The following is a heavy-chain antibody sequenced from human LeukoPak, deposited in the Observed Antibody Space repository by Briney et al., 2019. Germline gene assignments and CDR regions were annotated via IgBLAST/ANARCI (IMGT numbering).Heavy chain of an antibody. CDR2: IYYSGST. CDR3: ARRPASVATAGYWFDP. Sequence: PSDTLSLTCTVSGDSTSSYYWSWIRQPRGKGLEWIGYIYYSGSTNYSPSLKSRVTISVDTSKNQLSLKLSSVTAADTAVYYCARRPASVATAGYWFDPWGQGTLVTVSS. J-gene: IGHJ5*02. V-gene: IGHV4-59*07. D-gene: IGHD6-13*01. CDR1: GDSTSSYY.